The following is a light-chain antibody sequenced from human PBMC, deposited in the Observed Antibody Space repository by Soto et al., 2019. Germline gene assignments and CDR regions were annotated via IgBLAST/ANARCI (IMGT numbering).Light chain of an antibody. CDR1: QSVTSSY. CDR3: QHHGTSPKT. Sequence: IALTQSPGILSLSPGERATLSCRASQSVTSSYLAWYQQKPCQAPRLLIYGASTRATGISDRVSGSGSGTDFTLTISRMEPADFAVDYCQHHGTSPKTFGQGTKLEIK. J-gene: IGKJ2*01. V-gene: IGKV3-20*01. CDR2: GAS.